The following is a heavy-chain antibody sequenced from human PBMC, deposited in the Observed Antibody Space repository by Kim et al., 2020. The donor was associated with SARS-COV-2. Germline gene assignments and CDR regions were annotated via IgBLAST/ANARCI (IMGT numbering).Heavy chain of an antibody. V-gene: IGHV3-53*04. D-gene: IGHD2-15*01. J-gene: IGHJ4*02. CDR3: AREGSSSEFDY. Sequence: TYYADAEKGRFTISRNNSKITLYLQMNSLRAEDTAVYYGAREGSSSEFDYWGQGTLVTVSS. CDR2: T.